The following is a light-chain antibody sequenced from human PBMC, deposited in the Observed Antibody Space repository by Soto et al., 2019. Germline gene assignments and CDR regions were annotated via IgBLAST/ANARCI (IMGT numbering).Light chain of an antibody. V-gene: IGLV1-47*02. CDR1: SSNIGSNY. J-gene: IGLJ2*01. CDR3: AAWDDSLSGHVV. Sequence: QSVLTQPPSASGTPGQRLTISCSGSSSNIGSNYVYWYQQLPGTAPKLLIYSNNQRPSGVPDRFSGSKSGTSASLAISGLRSEDEADYYCAAWDDSLSGHVVFGGGTQLTVL. CDR2: SNN.